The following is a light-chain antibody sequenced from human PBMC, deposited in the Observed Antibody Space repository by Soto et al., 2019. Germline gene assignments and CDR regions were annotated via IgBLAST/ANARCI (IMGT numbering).Light chain of an antibody. CDR2: QVS. J-gene: IGLJ1*01. CDR3: SSYTISSTYV. CDR1: SSDVGTYNY. V-gene: IGLV2-14*01. Sequence: QSVLTQPASVSGSPGQSITLSCTGTSSDVGTYNYVSWYQQHPGKAPKLMISQVSNRPSGVSNRFSGSKSGNTASLTISGLQAEDEADYYCSSYTISSTYVFGTGPKLTVL.